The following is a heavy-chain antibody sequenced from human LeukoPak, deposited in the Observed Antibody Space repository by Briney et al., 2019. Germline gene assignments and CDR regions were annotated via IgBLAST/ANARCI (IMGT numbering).Heavy chain of an antibody. Sequence: GGSLRLSCAASGFTFSSYGMHWVRQAPGKGLEWVAVISYDGSNKYYADSVRGRFTISRDNSKNTLYPQMNSLRAEDTAVYYCATTLDRIVGATHFDYWGQGTLVTVSS. CDR2: ISYDGSNK. CDR3: ATTLDRIVGATHFDY. D-gene: IGHD1-26*01. CDR1: GFTFSSYG. V-gene: IGHV3-30*03. J-gene: IGHJ4*02.